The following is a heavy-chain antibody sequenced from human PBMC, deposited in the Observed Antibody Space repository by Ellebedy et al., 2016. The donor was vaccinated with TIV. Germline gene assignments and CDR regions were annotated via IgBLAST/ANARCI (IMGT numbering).Heavy chain of an antibody. J-gene: IGHJ3*01. CDR3: ARDYYDFWTGLDSSDV. CDR2: ISGYTGNT. Sequence: ASVKVSCKASGYTFTNYGISWVRQAPGQGLEWMGWISGYTGNTHYAESVKGRFSVSRDTSKNTLYLQMNSLRGEDTALYYCARDYYDFWTGLDSSDVWGQGTIVTVSS. D-gene: IGHD3-3*01. V-gene: IGHV1-18*04. CDR1: GYTFTNYG.